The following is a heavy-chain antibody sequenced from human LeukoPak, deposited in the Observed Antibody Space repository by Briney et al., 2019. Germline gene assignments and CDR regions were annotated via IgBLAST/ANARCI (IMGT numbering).Heavy chain of an antibody. CDR2: IHYGGGNE. Sequence: GGSLRLSCAASGFTFSTYGMHWVRQAPGKGLEWVAFIHYGGGNEYNGDSVKGRFTISRDNAKNSLYLQMNSLRDEDTAVYYCAREQYCGGDCYNAGSDYWGQGTLVTVSS. J-gene: IGHJ4*02. CDR3: AREQYCGGDCYNAGSDY. CDR1: GFTFSTYG. D-gene: IGHD2-21*01. V-gene: IGHV3-30*02.